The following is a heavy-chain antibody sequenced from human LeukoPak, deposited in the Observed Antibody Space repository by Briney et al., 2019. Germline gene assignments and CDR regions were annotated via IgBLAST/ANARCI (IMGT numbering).Heavy chain of an antibody. CDR1: GFTFSSYG. Sequence: GGTLRLSCAASGFTFSSYGMSWVRQAPGKGLEWVSAISGSGGSTYYADSVKGRFTISKNTLYLQMNSLRAEDTAVYYCARDAGYSYGSALDYWGQGTLVTVSS. D-gene: IGHD5-18*01. CDR2: ISGSGGST. J-gene: IGHJ4*02. V-gene: IGHV3-23*01. CDR3: ARDAGYSYGSALDY.